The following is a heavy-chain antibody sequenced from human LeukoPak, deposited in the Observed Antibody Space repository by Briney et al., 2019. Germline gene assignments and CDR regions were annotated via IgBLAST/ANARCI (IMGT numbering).Heavy chain of an antibody. CDR3: ARDQYDILTGYYIGTAHWFDP. V-gene: IGHV4-61*02. Sequence: PSETLSLTCTVSGGSISSGSYYWSWIRQPAGKGLEWIGRIYTSGSTNYNPSLKSRVTISVDTSKNQFSLKLSSVTAADTAVYYCARDQYDILTGYYIGTAHWFDPWGQGTLVTVSS. CDR1: GGSISSGSYY. D-gene: IGHD3-9*01. J-gene: IGHJ5*02. CDR2: IYTSGST.